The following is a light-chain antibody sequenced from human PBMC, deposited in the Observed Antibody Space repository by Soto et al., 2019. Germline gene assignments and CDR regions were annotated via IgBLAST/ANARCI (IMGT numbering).Light chain of an antibody. CDR1: SSNIGAGYD. CDR3: QSYDGSLYV. J-gene: IGLJ1*01. Sequence: QLVLTQPPSVSGAPGQSVTISCTGSSSNIGAGYDVHWYQQFPGAAPKLLIYGNSNRPSGVPHRFSGSKSGTSASLSISGLLAEDEADYYCQSYDGSLYVFGSGTKVTVL. V-gene: IGLV1-40*01. CDR2: GNS.